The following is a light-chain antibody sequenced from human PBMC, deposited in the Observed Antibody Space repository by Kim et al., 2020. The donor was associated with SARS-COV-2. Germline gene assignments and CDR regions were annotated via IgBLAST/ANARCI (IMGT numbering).Light chain of an antibody. V-gene: IGLV3-21*04. CDR2: HDA. CDR3: QVWDSSRSHPV. J-gene: IGLJ3*02. CDR1: KIGRKS. Sequence: APGETATITCGADKIGRKSVHWYQQKPGLAPVLVIYHDADRPSGIPERFSGFNADNTATLTISTVEAGDEADYSCQVWDSSRSHPVFGGGTRLTVL.